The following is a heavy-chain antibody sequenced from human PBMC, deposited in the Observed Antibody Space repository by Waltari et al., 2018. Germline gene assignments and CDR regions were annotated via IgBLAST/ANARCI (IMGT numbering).Heavy chain of an antibody. Sequence: EVQLVDSGGGLVQPGGSLRLSCVASGFGLSRYLMHWVRQVPGTGLVWVSRINSDGSNTAYADSVKGRFTISRDNAKNTLYMEMNTLRDEDTGVYYCVRNFDMDVWGQGTTVTVSS. CDR2: INSDGSNT. J-gene: IGHJ6*02. CDR1: GFGLSRYL. V-gene: IGHV3-74*01. CDR3: VRNFDMDV.